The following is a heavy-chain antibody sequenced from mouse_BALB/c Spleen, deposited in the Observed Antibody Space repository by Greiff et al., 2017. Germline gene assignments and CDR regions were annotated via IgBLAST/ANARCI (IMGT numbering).Heavy chain of an antibody. D-gene: IGHD2-10*02. CDR1: GFTFSSYG. J-gene: IGHJ3*01. CDR3: AREGIGYGNLAWFAD. CDR2: INSNGGST. Sequence: EVKLVESGGGLVQPGGSLKLSCAVSGFTFSSYGMSWVRQTPDKRLELVATINSNGGSTYYPASVKGRFTISRDNAKNTLYLQMSSLKSEDTAMYYCAREGIGYGNLAWFADWGQGTLVTVSA. V-gene: IGHV5-6-3*01.